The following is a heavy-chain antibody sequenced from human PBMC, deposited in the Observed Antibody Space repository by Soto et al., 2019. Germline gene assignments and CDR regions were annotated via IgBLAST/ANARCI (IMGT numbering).Heavy chain of an antibody. V-gene: IGHV4-30-4*01. CDR3: AREGGIVGATTVDY. CDR2: IYYSGST. D-gene: IGHD1-26*01. Sequence: SETLSLTCTVSGGSISSGDYYWSWIRQPPGKGLEWIGYIYYSGSTYYNPSLKSRVTISVDTSKNQFSLKLSSVTAADTAVYLCAREGGIVGATTVDYWGQGTLVTVSS. CDR1: GGSISSGDYY. J-gene: IGHJ4*02.